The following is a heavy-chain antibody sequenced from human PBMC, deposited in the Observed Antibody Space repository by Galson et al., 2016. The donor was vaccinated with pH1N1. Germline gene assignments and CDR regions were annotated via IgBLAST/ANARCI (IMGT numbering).Heavy chain of an antibody. CDR1: GFTFSSYG. D-gene: IGHD6-19*01. CDR2: VSGSGIST. CDR3: VSPKTAHIPLAGLFHH. V-gene: IGHV3-23*01. J-gene: IGHJ4*02. Sequence: SLRLSCATSGFTFSSYGMSWVRQAPGEGLEWVSAVSGSGISTYFADSVKGRFTISRDNSKSTLFLHMNSLRAEDTAIYYCVSPKTAHIPLAGLFHHWGQGALVTVSS.